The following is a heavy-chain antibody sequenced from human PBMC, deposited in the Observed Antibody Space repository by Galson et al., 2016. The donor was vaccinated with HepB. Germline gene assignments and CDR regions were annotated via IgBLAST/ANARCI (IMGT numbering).Heavy chain of an antibody. CDR3: ATVPILGAVARYLDY. CDR2: XXSXSXYI. D-gene: IGHD3-3*01. CDR1: GFTFSTYA. J-gene: IGHJ4*02. Sequence: SLRLSCAASGFTFSTYAMSWVRQAPGKGLXXVSXXXSXSXYIYYADSVKGRFSISRDNAKKSLFVQMNSLRVEDTAVYYCATVPILGAVARYLDYWGQGTLVTVSS. V-gene: IGHV3-21*01.